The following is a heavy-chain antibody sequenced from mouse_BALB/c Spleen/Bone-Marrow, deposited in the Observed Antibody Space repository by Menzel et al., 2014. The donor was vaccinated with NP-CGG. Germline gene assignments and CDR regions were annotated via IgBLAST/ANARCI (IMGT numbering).Heavy chain of an antibody. V-gene: IGHV1-61*01. CDR3: ARSRGEGY. CDR1: GYSFTSYW. Sequence: QVQLQQSGAELVRPGASVKLSCRASGYSFTSYWMNWVKQRPGQGLEWIGMIHPSGSETRLNQNFKDKATLTVDKSSSTAYMQLSSPTSEDSAVYYCARSRGEGYWGQGTLVTVSA. CDR2: IHPSGSET. J-gene: IGHJ3*01.